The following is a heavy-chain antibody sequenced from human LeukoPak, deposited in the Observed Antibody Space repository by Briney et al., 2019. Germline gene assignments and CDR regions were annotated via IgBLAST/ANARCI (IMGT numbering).Heavy chain of an antibody. D-gene: IGHD4-11*01. J-gene: IGHJ6*03. CDR3: ARVPTVTIYYYYYYMDV. V-gene: IGHV1-69*13. Sequence: SVKVSCKASGGTFSSYAISWVRQAPGQGLEWMGGIIPIFGTANYAQKFQGRVTITADESTSTAYMELSSLRSEDTAAYYCARVPTVTIYYYYYYMDVWGKGTTVTVSS. CDR2: IIPIFGTA. CDR1: GGTFSSYA.